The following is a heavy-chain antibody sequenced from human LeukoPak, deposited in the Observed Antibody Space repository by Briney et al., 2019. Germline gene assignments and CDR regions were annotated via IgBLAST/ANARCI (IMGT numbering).Heavy chain of an antibody. D-gene: IGHD4-17*01. J-gene: IGHJ4*02. V-gene: IGHV3-23*01. CDR3: ARGERFRNDCGDYVFLDY. CDR1: GFTFSSYA. Sequence: GGSLRLSCAASGFTFSSYAMSWVRQAPGKGLEWVSAISGSGGSTYYADSVKGRFTISRDNSKNTLYLQMNSLRAEDTAVYYCARGERFRNDCGDYVFLDYWGQGTLVTVSS. CDR2: ISGSGGST.